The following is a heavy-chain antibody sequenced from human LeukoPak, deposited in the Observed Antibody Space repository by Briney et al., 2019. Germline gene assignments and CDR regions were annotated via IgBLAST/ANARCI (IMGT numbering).Heavy chain of an antibody. CDR1: GGSFSGYY. Sequence: SETLSLTCAVYGGSFSGYYWSWIRQPPGKGLEWIGEINHSGSTNYNPSLKSRVTISVDTSKNQFSLKLSSVTAADTAVYYCARMEGSYYYWGQGTLVTVSS. J-gene: IGHJ4*02. CDR2: INHSGST. V-gene: IGHV4-34*01. D-gene: IGHD1-26*01. CDR3: ARMEGSYYY.